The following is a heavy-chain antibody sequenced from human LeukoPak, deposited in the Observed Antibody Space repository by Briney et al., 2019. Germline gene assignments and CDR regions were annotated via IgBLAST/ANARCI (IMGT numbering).Heavy chain of an antibody. Sequence: ASVKVSCKASGYTFTSYGISWVRQAPGQGLEWMGWISAYNGNTNYAQKLQGRVTMTTDTSTSTAYVELRSLRSDDTAVYYCARDHRVRGNWFDPWGQGTLVTVSS. V-gene: IGHV1-18*01. CDR3: ARDHRVRGNWFDP. CDR1: GYTFTSYG. J-gene: IGHJ5*02. CDR2: ISAYNGNT. D-gene: IGHD3-10*01.